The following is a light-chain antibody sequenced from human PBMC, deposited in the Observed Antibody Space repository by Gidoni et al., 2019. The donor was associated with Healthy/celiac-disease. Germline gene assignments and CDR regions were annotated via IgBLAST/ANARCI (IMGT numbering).Light chain of an antibody. Sequence: QSVLTQPPSVSGAPGPRLTISCTGSSSNIGAGYDVHWYQQLPGTAPKLLIYGNSNRPSGVPDRFSGSKSGTSASLAITGLQAEDEADYYCQSYDSSLSGSRVFGGGTKLTVL. CDR1: SSNIGAGYD. CDR3: QSYDSSLSGSRV. CDR2: GNS. J-gene: IGLJ3*02. V-gene: IGLV1-40*01.